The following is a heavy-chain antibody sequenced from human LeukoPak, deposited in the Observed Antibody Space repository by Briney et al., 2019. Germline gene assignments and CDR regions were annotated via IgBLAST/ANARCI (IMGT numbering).Heavy chain of an antibody. J-gene: IGHJ4*02. CDR1: GFTFSSYW. D-gene: IGHD3-3*01. V-gene: IGHV3-7*03. Sequence: PGGSLRLSCAASGFTFSSYWMSWVRQAPGKGLEWVANIKQDGSEKYYVDSVKGRFTISRDNAKNSLYLQMNSLRAEDTAVYYCAKRPSFWSGYHDYWGQGTLVTVSS. CDR2: IKQDGSEK. CDR3: AKRPSFWSGYHDY.